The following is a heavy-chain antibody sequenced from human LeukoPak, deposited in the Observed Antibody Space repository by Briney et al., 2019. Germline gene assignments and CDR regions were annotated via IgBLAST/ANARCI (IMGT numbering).Heavy chain of an antibody. D-gene: IGHD2-2*01. V-gene: IGHV4-34*01. CDR3: ARGLWWYCSSTSCPHYYYYYGMDV. CDR1: GGSFSGYY. J-gene: IGHJ6*02. CDR2: INHSGST. Sequence: SETLSLTCAVYGGSFSGYYWSWIRQPPEKGLEWIGEINHSGSTNYNPSLKSRVTISVDTSKNQFSLKLSSVTAADTAVYYCARGLWWYCSSTSCPHYYYYYGMDVWGQGTTVTVSS.